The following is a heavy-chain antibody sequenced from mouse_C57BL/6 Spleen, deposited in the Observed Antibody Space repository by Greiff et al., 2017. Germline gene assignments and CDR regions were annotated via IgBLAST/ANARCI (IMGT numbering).Heavy chain of an antibody. CDR3: TRSSSGYVDYFDY. D-gene: IGHD3-2*02. J-gene: IGHJ2*01. V-gene: IGHV1-5*01. CDR2: IYPGNSDT. Sequence: EVQLQQSGTVLARPGASVKMSCKTSGYTFTSYWMHWVKQRPGQGLEWIGAIYPGNSDTSYNQKFKGKAKLTAVTSASTAYMELSSLTNEDSAVYYCTRSSSGYVDYFDYWGQGTTLTVSS. CDR1: GYTFTSYW.